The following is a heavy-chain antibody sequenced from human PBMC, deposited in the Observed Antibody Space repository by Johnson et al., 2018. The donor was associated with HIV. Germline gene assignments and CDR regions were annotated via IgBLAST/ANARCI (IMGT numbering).Heavy chain of an antibody. D-gene: IGHD3-3*01. V-gene: IGHV3-30*04. J-gene: IGHJ3*02. CDR2: ISYDGSNK. Sequence: QVQLVESGGGVVQPGRSLRLSCAASGFTFSSYAMHWVRQAPGKGLEWVAVISYDGSNKYYADSVKGRFTISRDNAKNSLYLQMNSLRVADTAVYYCARDRRQFLEWLSDAFDIWGQGTMVTVSS. CDR3: ARDRRQFLEWLSDAFDI. CDR1: GFTFSSYA.